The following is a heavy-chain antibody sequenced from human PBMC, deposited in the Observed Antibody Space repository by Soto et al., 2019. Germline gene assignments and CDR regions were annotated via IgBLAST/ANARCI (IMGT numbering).Heavy chain of an antibody. CDR2: ISYDGSNK. J-gene: IGHJ4*02. Sequence: QVQLVESGGGVVQPGRSLRLSCAASGFTFSSYGMHWVRQAPGKGLEWVAVISYDGSNKYYADSLKGRFTISRDTSKNTLYLQMSSLRAEDTAVYYCAKGYSGYDATIDYWGQGTLVTVSS. D-gene: IGHD5-12*01. CDR3: AKGYSGYDATIDY. V-gene: IGHV3-30*18. CDR1: GFTFSSYG.